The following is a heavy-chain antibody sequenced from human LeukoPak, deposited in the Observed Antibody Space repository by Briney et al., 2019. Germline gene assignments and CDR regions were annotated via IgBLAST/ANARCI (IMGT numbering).Heavy chain of an antibody. V-gene: IGHV3-74*01. Sequence: GGSLRLSCAASVLTLRSYWMHSVRQAPGKGLVWVSRINSDGSTTSYADSVKGRFTISRDNAKNTLYLQMNSLRAEDTAVYYCARADNSGWFDHWVQGTLVTVSS. D-gene: IGHD6-19*01. CDR1: VLTLRSYW. CDR2: INSDGSTT. CDR3: ARADNSGWFDH. J-gene: IGHJ5*02.